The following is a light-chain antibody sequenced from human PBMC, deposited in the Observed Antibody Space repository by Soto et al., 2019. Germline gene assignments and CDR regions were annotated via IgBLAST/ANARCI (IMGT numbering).Light chain of an antibody. J-gene: IGLJ3*02. Sequence: QSALTQPASESGSAGQSITISCSGTMRDVGAYNLVSWYQQHPGTAPKLIIYEVRNRPSGISSRFSGSRSGNTASLTISGLQPEDDGDYYCSAYTARSTLVFGGGTQLTVL. V-gene: IGLV2-14*01. CDR1: MRDVGAYNL. CDR2: EVR. CDR3: SAYTARSTLV.